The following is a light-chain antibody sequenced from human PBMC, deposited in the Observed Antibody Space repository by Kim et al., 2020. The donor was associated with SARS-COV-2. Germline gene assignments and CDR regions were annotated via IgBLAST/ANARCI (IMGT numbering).Light chain of an antibody. CDR1: SLRSYY. CDR3: NSRDSSGNHHV. J-gene: IGLJ1*01. CDR2: GKN. Sequence: ALGQTVTITCQGDSLRSYYASWYQQKPGQAPVLVIYGKNNRPSGIPDRFSGSSSGNTASLTITGAQAEDEADYYCNSRDSSGNHHVFGTGTKVTVL. V-gene: IGLV3-19*01.